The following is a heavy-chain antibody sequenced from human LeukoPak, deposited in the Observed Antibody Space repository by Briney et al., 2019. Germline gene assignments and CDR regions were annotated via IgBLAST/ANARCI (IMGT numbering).Heavy chain of an antibody. D-gene: IGHD3-10*01. Sequence: SQTLSLTCSVSGGSISSDSYHWTWIRQPDGKGLEWIGRVISSGTTNYNPSLKSRVTILVDTSKNQFSLKLNFVTAADTAVYYCARGGWFGELFFDHWGQGILVTVSS. V-gene: IGHV4-61*02. CDR3: ARGGWFGELFFDH. J-gene: IGHJ4*02. CDR1: GGSISSDSYH. CDR2: VISSGTT.